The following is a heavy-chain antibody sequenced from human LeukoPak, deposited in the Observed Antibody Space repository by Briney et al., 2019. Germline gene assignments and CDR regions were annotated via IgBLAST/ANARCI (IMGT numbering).Heavy chain of an antibody. CDR3: ARLASINYFDY. Sequence: PGGSLRLSCAASGFTFSSYSMNWVRQAPGKGLEWVSFISSSSSYIYYADSVKGRFTISRDNAKNSLYLQMNSLRAEDTAVYYCARLASINYFDYWGQGTLVTVSS. J-gene: IGHJ4*02. CDR2: ISSSSSYI. D-gene: IGHD6-6*01. CDR1: GFTFSSYS. V-gene: IGHV3-21*06.